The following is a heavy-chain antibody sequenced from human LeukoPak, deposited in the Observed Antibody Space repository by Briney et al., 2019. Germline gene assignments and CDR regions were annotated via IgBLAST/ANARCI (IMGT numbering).Heavy chain of an antibody. V-gene: IGHV3-48*03. CDR3: ARHRYYFDF. Sequence: GGSLRLSCADSGVTFSKYEMNWVRQARGKGLQWISYISSSGGTIYYADAVKGRFTISRDNAKNSLFLQMNSLRVEDTAVYYCARHRYYFDFWGQGTLVTVST. CDR2: ISSSGGTI. D-gene: IGHD2-15*01. CDR1: GVTFSKYE. J-gene: IGHJ4*02.